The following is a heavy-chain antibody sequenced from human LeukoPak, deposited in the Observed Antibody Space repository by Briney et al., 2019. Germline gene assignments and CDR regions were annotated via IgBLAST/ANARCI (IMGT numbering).Heavy chain of an antibody. V-gene: IGHV4-4*07. CDR3: ARSSGWYWFDP. D-gene: IGHD6-19*01. Sequence: SETLSLTCTVSGGSISSYYWSWIRQPAGKGLEWIGRIYASGSTYYNPSLKSRVTMSVDTSKNQFSLKLNSVTAADTAVYYCARSSGWYWFDPWGQGTLVAVSS. CDR2: IYASGST. J-gene: IGHJ5*02. CDR1: GGSISSYY.